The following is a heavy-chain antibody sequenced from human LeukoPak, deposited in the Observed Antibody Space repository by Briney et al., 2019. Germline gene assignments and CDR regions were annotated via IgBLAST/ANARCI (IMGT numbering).Heavy chain of an antibody. V-gene: IGHV4-30-2*01. CDR3: ASRLADYGMDV. CDR2: IYHSGST. D-gene: IGHD2-21*01. CDR1: GGSISSGGYS. Sequence: SQTLSPTCAVSGGSISSGGYSWSWIRQPPGKGLEWIGYIYHSGSTYYNPSLKSRVAISVDRSKNQFSLKLSSVTAADTAVYYCASRLADYGMDVWGQGTTVTVSS. J-gene: IGHJ6*02.